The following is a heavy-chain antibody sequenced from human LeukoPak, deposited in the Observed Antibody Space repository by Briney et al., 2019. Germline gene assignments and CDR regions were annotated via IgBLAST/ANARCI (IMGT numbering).Heavy chain of an antibody. CDR1: GFTFSSYA. CDR2: FSVSDKTT. D-gene: IGHD4-17*01. Sequence: GGSLRLSCAASGFTFSSYAMSWVRQAPGKGLEWVSGFSVSDKTTYYADSVKGRFTISRDNSKNTLYLQINSLRAEDTAVYYCAKDPSVYYGDYIIRWSQGTLVIVSS. J-gene: IGHJ4*02. CDR3: AKDPSVYYGDYIIR. V-gene: IGHV3-23*01.